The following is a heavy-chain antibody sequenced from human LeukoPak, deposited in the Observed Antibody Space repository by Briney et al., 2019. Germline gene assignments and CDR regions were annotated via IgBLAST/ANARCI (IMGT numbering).Heavy chain of an antibody. V-gene: IGHV6-1*01. D-gene: IGHD6-6*01. CDR1: GDSVSSNSAA. CDR2: TYYRSKWYN. CDR3: ARTPNRGSSSPRFGMDV. J-gene: IGHJ6*02. Sequence: SQTLSLTCAISGDSVSSNSAAWNWIRQSPSRGLEWLGRTYYRSKWYNDYAVSVKSRITINPDTSKNQFSLQLNSVTPEDTAVYYCARTPNRGSSSPRFGMDVWGQGTTVTVSS.